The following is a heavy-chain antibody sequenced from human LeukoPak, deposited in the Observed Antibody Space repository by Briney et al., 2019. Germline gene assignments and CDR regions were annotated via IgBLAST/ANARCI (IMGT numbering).Heavy chain of an antibody. Sequence: GGSLRLSCAASGFTFSYYAMHWVRQAPGKGLEYVSAISSNGGSTYYANSVKGRFTISRDNSKNTLYLQMGSLRAEDMAVYYCARAKGRLLSAFDIWGHGTVVTVSS. CDR2: ISSNGGST. CDR1: GFTFSYYA. J-gene: IGHJ3*02. D-gene: IGHD2-21*02. V-gene: IGHV3-64*01. CDR3: ARAKGRLLSAFDI.